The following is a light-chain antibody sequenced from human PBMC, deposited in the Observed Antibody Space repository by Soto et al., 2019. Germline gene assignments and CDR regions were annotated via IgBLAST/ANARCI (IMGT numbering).Light chain of an antibody. J-gene: IGLJ2*01. CDR2: DVS. CDR3: SSYITTLI. V-gene: IGLV2-14*03. Sequence: QSVLTQPASVSGSPGQSITISCTATSGDIGDYNSVSWYQQHPGMPPKLMIYDVSHRPSGISNRFSGSKSANTASLTISGLQAEDEADYYCSSYITTLIFGGGTKVTVL. CDR1: SGDIGDYNS.